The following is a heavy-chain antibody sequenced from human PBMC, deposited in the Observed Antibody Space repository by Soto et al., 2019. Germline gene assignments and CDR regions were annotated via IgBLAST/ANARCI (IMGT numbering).Heavy chain of an antibody. Sequence: QVQLVQSGAEVKKPGSSVKVSCKASGGTFSSYAISWVRQAPGQGLEWMGGIIPIFGTANYAQMLQGRVTITEDESTSTAYLELSSLRSEDTAVYYCARGLRLSGRHDAFDIWGQGTMVTVSS. CDR3: ARGLRLSGRHDAFDI. CDR2: IIPIFGTA. V-gene: IGHV1-69*01. CDR1: GGTFSSYA. J-gene: IGHJ3*02. D-gene: IGHD3-10*01.